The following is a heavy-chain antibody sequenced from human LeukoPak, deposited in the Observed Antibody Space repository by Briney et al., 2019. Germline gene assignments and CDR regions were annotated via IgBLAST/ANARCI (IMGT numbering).Heavy chain of an antibody. CDR1: GYTFTGYY. CDR3: ARDGLMVYAIGDNWFDP. CDR2: INPNSGDT. J-gene: IGHJ5*02. V-gene: IGHV1-2*02. D-gene: IGHD2-8*01. Sequence: ASVKVSCKASGYTFTGYYMHWVRRAPGQGLEWMGWINPNSGDTNYAQKFQGRVTMTGDTSISTAYMELSRLRSDGTAVYYCARDGLMVYAIGDNWFDPWGQGTLVTVSS.